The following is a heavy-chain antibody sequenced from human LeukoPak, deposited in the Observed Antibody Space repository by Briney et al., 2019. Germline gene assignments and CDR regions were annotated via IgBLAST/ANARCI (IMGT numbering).Heavy chain of an antibody. CDR1: GFTFSNFW. CDR3: AKFQDIVVVPALFDP. Sequence: QPGGSLRLSCAASGFTFSNFWMHWVRQAPGKGLVWVALIYGDGSFTRYAVSVKGRFTISRDNAKNTLYLQMNSLRAEDTAVYYCAKFQDIVVVPALFDPWGQGTLVTVSS. V-gene: IGHV3-74*01. J-gene: IGHJ5*02. D-gene: IGHD2-2*01. CDR2: IYGDGSFT.